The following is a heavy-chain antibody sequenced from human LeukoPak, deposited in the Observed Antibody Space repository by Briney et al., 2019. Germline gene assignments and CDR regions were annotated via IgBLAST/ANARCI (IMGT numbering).Heavy chain of an antibody. D-gene: IGHD3-22*01. CDR1: GGSFSGYY. Sequence: SETLSPTCAVYGGSFSGYYWSWIRQPPGKGLEWIGEINHSGSTNYNPSLKSRVTISVDTSKNQFSLKLSSVTAADTAVYYCARDKHYYDSSGYFWRYYFDYWGQGTLVTVSS. CDR3: ARDKHYYDSSGYFWRYYFDY. V-gene: IGHV4-34*01. CDR2: INHSGST. J-gene: IGHJ4*02.